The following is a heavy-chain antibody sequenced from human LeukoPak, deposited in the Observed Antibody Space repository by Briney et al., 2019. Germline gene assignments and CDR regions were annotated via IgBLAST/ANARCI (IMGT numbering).Heavy chain of an antibody. CDR1: GGSISSYY. V-gene: IGHV4-59*08. CDR2: IYYSGST. Sequence: PSETLSLTCTVSGGSISSYYWSWIRQPPGKGLEWIGYIYYSGSTNYNPSLKSRVTISVDTSKNQFSLKLSSVTAADTAVYYCARLAGIAVAGNWFDPWGQGTLVTVSS. CDR3: ARLAGIAVAGNWFDP. D-gene: IGHD6-19*01. J-gene: IGHJ5*02.